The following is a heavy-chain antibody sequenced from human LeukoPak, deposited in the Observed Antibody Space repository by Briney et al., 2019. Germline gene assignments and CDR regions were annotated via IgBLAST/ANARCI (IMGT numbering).Heavy chain of an antibody. V-gene: IGHV1-69*04. CDR2: IIPIFGIA. J-gene: IGHJ6*02. D-gene: IGHD5-18*01. CDR3: AREPDTARAYGMDV. Sequence: GASVKVSCKASGGTFSSYAISWVRQAPGQGLEWMGRIIPIFGIANYAQKFQGRVTITADKSTSTAYMELSSLRSEDTAVYYCAREPDTARAYGMDVWGQGTTVTVSS. CDR1: GGTFSSYA.